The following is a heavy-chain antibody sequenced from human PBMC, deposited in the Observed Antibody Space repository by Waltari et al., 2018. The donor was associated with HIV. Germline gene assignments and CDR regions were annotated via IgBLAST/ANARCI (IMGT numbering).Heavy chain of an antibody. CDR3: TTGAEDLWRVY. CDR2: IKSKSDGGTK. CDR1: GFIFSTAL. Sequence: EVQLVESGGGLVKPGGSLRLSCAASGFIFSTALMSWVRQAPGKGLKWVGRIKSKSDGGTKDYAAPVKGRFTISRDDSKNTLYLQMNTLKTEDTAVYYCTTGAEDLWRVYWGQGNLVTVSS. V-gene: IGHV3-15*01. D-gene: IGHD3-10*01. J-gene: IGHJ4*02.